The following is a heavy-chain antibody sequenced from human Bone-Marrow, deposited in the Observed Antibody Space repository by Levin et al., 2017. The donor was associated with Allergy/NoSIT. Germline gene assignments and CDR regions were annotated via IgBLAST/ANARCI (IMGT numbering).Heavy chain of an antibody. J-gene: IGHJ6*02. V-gene: IGHV1-69*13. Sequence: SVKVSCKASGGTFSSSPISWVRQAPGQGLEWMGMIVPIFGTTRYALKFQGRVTAPADEPTGTTYMEFTSLTSEDTAVYYCARGDSIMESDDSGTSSMDVWGQGTTVTVSS. CDR2: IVPIFGTT. CDR1: GGTFSSSP. D-gene: IGHD3-10*01. CDR3: ARGDSIMESDDSGTSSMDV.